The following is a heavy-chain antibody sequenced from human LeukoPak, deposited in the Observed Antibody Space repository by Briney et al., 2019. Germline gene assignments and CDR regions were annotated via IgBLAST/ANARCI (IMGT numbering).Heavy chain of an antibody. CDR2: IYTSGST. CDR3: ARELRIVVVPAAMPYYYMDV. V-gene: IGHV4-39*07. D-gene: IGHD2-2*01. Sequence: SETLSLTCTVSGGSISSSSYYWGWIRQPPGKGLEWIGRIYTSGSTNYNPSLKSRVTISVDTSKNQFSLKLSSVTAADTAVYYCARELRIVVVPAAMPYYYMDVWGKGTTVTISS. J-gene: IGHJ6*03. CDR1: GGSISSSSYY.